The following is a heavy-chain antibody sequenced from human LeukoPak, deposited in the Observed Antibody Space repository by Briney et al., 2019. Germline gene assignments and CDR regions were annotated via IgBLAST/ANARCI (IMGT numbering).Heavy chain of an antibody. CDR2: ISGSDGGT. Sequence: GGSLRLSCAASGFTFSSYDMSWVRQAPGKGLEWVSSISGSDGGTYYADSVKGRFTISRDNSKNTLYLQMNSLRAEDTAVYYCAKGSHFDYWGQGSLVTVSS. CDR1: GFTFSSYD. CDR3: AKGSHFDY. V-gene: IGHV3-23*01. J-gene: IGHJ4*02.